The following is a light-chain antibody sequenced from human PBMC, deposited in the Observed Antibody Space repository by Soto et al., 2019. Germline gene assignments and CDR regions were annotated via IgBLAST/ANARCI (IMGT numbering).Light chain of an antibody. CDR3: CSSGGSPTYV. Sequence: QSVLTQPASVSGSPGQSVTISCTGTSSNVGSYKLVSCDQQHPGKAPKLMIFEVNKRPSGVSNRFSGSKSGNTASLTISGLKVEDEADYYCCSSGGSPTYVFGTGNKVTVL. CDR1: SSNVGSYKL. CDR2: EVN. J-gene: IGLJ1*01. V-gene: IGLV2-23*02.